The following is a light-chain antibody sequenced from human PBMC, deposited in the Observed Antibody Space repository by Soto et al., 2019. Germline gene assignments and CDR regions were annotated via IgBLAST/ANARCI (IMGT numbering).Light chain of an antibody. V-gene: IGKV1-5*03. CDR2: KAS. J-gene: IGKJ1*01. CDR1: QSIDSW. CDR3: QQYNTDSRI. Sequence: IQMTQSPSTLSASVGDRVTITCRASQSIDSWLAWYQQKPGKAPKLLIYKASTLKSGVPSRFSGSGSGTEFTLSINSLQPDDFATYYCQQYNTDSRIFGQGTKVDIK.